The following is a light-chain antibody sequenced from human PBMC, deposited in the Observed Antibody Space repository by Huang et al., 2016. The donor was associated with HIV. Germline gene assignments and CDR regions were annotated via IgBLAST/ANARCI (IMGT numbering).Light chain of an antibody. CDR1: QSVSSN. Sequence: EIVMTQSPAILSVSPGESATLSCRASQSVSSNVAWYQQIPGQAPRRLIYGASTRAAGSQDRFSGSGCGTEFTLTISTLQSEDFAVYYCQQYDNWPPGGVTFGPGTKVDVK. CDR2: GAS. V-gene: IGKV3-15*01. CDR3: QQYDNWPPGGVT. J-gene: IGKJ3*01.